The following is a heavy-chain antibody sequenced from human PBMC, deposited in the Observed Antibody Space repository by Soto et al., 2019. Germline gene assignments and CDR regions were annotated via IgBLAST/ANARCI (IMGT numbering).Heavy chain of an antibody. V-gene: IGHV3-33*01. D-gene: IGHD6-13*01. CDR3: ARDSSESSSSWYFNGYCDY. CDR2: IWYDGSNK. Sequence: QVQLVESGGGVVQPGRSLRLSCAASGFTFSSYGMHWVRQAPGKGLEWVAVIWYDGSNKYYADSVKGRFTISRDNSKNTLYLQMNSLRAEDTAVYYCARDSSESSSSWYFNGYCDYWGQGTLVTVSS. CDR1: GFTFSSYG. J-gene: IGHJ4*02.